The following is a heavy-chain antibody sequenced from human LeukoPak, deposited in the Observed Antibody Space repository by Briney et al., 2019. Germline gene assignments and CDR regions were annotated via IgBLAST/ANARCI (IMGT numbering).Heavy chain of an antibody. J-gene: IGHJ3*01. CDR1: GGSISSSY. CDR3: ARDSISMNAFDA. Sequence: PSETLSLTCTVSGGSISSSYWTWVRQPAGKGLEWIGRIYTSGSTNYNPSLKSRVTMSVDTSKNQFSLKLSSMTAADTAVYYCARDSISMNAFDAWGQGTMVTVSS. V-gene: IGHV4-4*07. CDR2: IYTSGST. D-gene: IGHD3-22*01.